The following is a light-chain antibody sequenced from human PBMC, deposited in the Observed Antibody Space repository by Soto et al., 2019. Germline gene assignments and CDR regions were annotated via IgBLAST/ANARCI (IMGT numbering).Light chain of an antibody. V-gene: IGKV2-30*01. CDR3: MQHNHWPPT. Sequence: DVVMTQSPLSLPVTLGQPASISCTSSQILVYKDGNTFLSWFQQRPGPSPRRLIYSVSNRDSGVPDRFSGSVSGTDFTLKISRVEPEDVGLYYCMQHNHWPPTFGQGTKVDIK. J-gene: IGKJ1*01. CDR1: QILVYKDGNTF. CDR2: SVS.